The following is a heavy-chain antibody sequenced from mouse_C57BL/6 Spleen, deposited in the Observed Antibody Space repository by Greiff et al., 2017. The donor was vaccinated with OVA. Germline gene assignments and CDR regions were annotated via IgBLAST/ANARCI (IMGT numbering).Heavy chain of an antibody. CDR2: INPSNGGT. D-gene: IGHD1-1*01. J-gene: IGHJ1*03. CDR1: GYTFTSYW. V-gene: IGHV1-53*01. Sequence: QVQLKQPGTELVKPGASVKLSCKASGYTFTSYWMHWVKQRPGQGLEWIGNINPSNGGTNYNEKFKSKATLTVDKSSSTAYMQLSSLTSEDSAVYYCAREVTTVADWYFDVWGTGTTVTVSS. CDR3: AREVTTVADWYFDV.